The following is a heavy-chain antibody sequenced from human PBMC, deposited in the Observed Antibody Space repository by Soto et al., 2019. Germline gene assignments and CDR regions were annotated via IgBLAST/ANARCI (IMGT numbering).Heavy chain of an antibody. J-gene: IGHJ6*02. Sequence: PGESLKISCKGSGYSFTSYWIGWVRQMPGKGLEWMGIIYPGDSDTRYSPSFQGQVTISADKSISTAYLQWSSLKASDTAMYYCARHTGLGDYYYGMDVWGQGTTVTVSS. V-gene: IGHV5-51*01. CDR3: ARHTGLGDYYYGMDV. CDR2: IYPGDSDT. D-gene: IGHD3-16*01. CDR1: GYSFTSYW.